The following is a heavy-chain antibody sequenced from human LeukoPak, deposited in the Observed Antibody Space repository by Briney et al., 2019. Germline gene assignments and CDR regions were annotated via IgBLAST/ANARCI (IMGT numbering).Heavy chain of an antibody. V-gene: IGHV4-59*11. J-gene: IGHJ4*02. CDR1: GGSISSHY. CDR3: ARAAARSTFDY. D-gene: IGHD2-2*01. Sequence: SETLSLTCTVSGGSISSHYWSWIRQPPGKGPEWIGYIYYSGSTNYNPSLKSRVTISVDTSKNQFSLKLSSVTAADTAVYYCARAAARSTFDYWGQGTLVTVSS. CDR2: IYYSGST.